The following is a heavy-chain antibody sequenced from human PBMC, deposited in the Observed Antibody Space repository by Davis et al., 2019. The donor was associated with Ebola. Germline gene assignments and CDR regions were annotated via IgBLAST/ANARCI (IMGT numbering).Heavy chain of an antibody. CDR3: ARDLSAHFNFWRGYSRPDAFDV. V-gene: IGHV1-3*01. D-gene: IGHD3-3*01. Sequence: ASVKVSCQASGYTFTRYDMHWVRQAPGQRLEWMGWINAGNGNTKYSQKFQGRVTSTRDTSASTAYMELSSLGSEDTAVYYCARDLSAHFNFWRGYSRPDAFDVWGQGTMVTVSS. J-gene: IGHJ3*01. CDR1: GYTFTRYD. CDR2: INAGNGNT.